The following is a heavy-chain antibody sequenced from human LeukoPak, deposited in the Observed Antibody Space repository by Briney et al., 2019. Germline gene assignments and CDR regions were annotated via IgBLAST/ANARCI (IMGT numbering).Heavy chain of an antibody. J-gene: IGHJ4*02. CDR2: ISYDGSNK. D-gene: IGHD6-13*01. CDR1: GFTFSSYA. CDR3: AKGRRQHPSFDY. Sequence: GGSLRLSCAASGFTFSSYAMHWVRQAPGKGLEWVAVISYDGSNKYYADSVKGRFTISRDNSKNTLYLQMNSLRAEDTAVYYCAKGRRQHPSFDYWGQGTLVTVSS. V-gene: IGHV3-30-3*01.